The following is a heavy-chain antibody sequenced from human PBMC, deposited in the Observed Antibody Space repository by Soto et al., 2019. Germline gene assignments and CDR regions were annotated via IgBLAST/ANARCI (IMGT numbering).Heavy chain of an antibody. CDR2: ISGSGDST. CDR1: GFTFSSYA. CDR3: AKEGEDDGSGTSFQFDY. D-gene: IGHD3-10*01. J-gene: IGHJ4*02. Sequence: EVQLLQSGGGLVQPGGSLRLSCAASGFTFSSYAMSWVRQAPGKGLEWVSAISGSGDSTYYADFVKGRFTISRDNSSTTLFLQLNRLTAEDTAVYYCAKEGEDDGSGTSFQFDYWGQGILVTVSS. V-gene: IGHV3-23*01.